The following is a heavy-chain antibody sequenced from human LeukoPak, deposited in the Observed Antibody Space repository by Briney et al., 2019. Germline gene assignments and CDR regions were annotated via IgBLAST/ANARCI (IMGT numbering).Heavy chain of an antibody. Sequence: GGSLRLSCAASGFTFDDYGMSWVRQAPGKGLEWVSGINWNGGSTGYADSVKGRFTISRDNAKNSLYLQMNSLRAEDTALYYCASSMPEWQRLGYFDLWGRGTLVTVSS. D-gene: IGHD5-12*01. CDR2: INWNGGST. V-gene: IGHV3-20*04. J-gene: IGHJ2*01. CDR1: GFTFDDYG. CDR3: ASSMPEWQRLGYFDL.